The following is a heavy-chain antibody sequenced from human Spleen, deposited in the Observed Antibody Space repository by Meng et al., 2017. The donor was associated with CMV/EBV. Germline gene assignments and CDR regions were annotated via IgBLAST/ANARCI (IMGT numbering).Heavy chain of an antibody. V-gene: IGHV1-69*05. D-gene: IGHD4-17*01. J-gene: IGHJ4*02. CDR1: GGTFSAHA. CDR3: ARGVVDDYSDRRWDIDQ. Sequence: SVKVSCKASGGTFSAHAISWVRQAPGQGLEWMGGLIPMFGIANFAQNFRDRVTLTTDGSTRTAYMELRSPRYEDTALYFCARGVVDDYSDRRWDIDQWGQGTLVTVSS. CDR2: LIPMFGIA.